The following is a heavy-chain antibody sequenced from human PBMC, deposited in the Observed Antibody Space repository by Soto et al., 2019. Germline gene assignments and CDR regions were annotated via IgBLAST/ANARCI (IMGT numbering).Heavy chain of an antibody. Sequence: ASVKVSCKVSGYTLTELSIHWVRQAPGEGLEWMGGFDLENGETIYAQRFQGRVTMTEESSADTPYMGLSSLRSEDTAMYYCARLSAVAGKFDYWGQGTLVTVSS. J-gene: IGHJ4*02. CDR2: FDLENGET. V-gene: IGHV1-24*01. CDR3: ARLSAVAGKFDY. CDR1: GYTLTELS. D-gene: IGHD6-19*01.